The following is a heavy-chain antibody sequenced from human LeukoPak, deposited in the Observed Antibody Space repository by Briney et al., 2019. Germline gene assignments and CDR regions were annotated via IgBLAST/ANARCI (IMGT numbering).Heavy chain of an antibody. CDR2: INHSGST. D-gene: IGHD1/OR15-1a*01. J-gene: IGHJ6*03. V-gene: IGHV4-34*01. CDR1: GGSFSGYY. CDR3: ARGPAPEGNSNYYYYYMDV. Sequence: PSETLSLTCAVYGGSFSGYYWSWIRQPPGKGLEWIGEINHSGSTNYDPSLKSRVTISLDTSKNQFSLKLSSVTAADTAVYYCARGPAPEGNSNYYYYYMDVWGKGTTVTVSS.